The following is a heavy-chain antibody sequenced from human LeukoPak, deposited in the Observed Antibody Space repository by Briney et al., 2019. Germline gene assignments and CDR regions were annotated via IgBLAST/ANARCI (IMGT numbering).Heavy chain of an antibody. CDR3: AKSNGYGLVDI. CDR1: GFTFSSYW. D-gene: IGHD3-10*01. Sequence: KAGGSLRLSCAASGFTFSSYWMSWVRQAPGKGLEWIGNIFYSGSTYYSPSLKSRVTISLDTSRNQFSLKLNSVTAADTAVYYCAKSNGYGLVDIWGQGTMVTVSS. J-gene: IGHJ3*02. V-gene: IGHV4-59*12. CDR2: IFYSGST.